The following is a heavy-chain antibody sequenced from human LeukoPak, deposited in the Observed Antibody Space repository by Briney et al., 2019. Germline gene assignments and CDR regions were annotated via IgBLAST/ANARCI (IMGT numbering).Heavy chain of an antibody. CDR3: ARDGIAAAGTGDY. Sequence: PSGTLSLTCAVSGGSISSSNWWSWVRQPPGKGLEWIGEIYHSGSTNYNPSLKSRVTISVDTSKNQFSLKLSSVTAADTAVYYCARDGIAAAGTGDYWGQGTLVTVSS. CDR2: IYHSGST. V-gene: IGHV4-4*02. D-gene: IGHD6-13*01. CDR1: GGSISSSNW. J-gene: IGHJ4*02.